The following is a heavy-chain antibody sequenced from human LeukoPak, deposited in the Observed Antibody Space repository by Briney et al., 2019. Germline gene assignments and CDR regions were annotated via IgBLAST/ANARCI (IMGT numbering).Heavy chain of an antibody. J-gene: IGHJ4*02. CDR3: AREEYCSGGSCFGY. V-gene: IGHV4-59*01. D-gene: IGHD2-15*01. CDR2: IYYSGST. Sequence: SETLSLTCTVSGGSISSYYWSWIRQPPGKGLEWIGYIYYSGSTNYNPSLKSRVTISVGTSKNQFSLKLSSVTAADTAVYYCAREEYCSGGSCFGYWGQGTLVTVSS. CDR1: GGSISSYY.